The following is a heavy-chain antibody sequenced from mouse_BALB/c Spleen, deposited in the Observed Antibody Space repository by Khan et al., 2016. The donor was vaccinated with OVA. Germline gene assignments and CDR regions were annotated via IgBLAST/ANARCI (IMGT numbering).Heavy chain of an antibody. Sequence: EVELVESGGGLVQPGGSLRLSCATSGFTFTDYYMSWVRQSPGKALEWLGFIRNKANGYTTEDSASVKGRFTISRDNSQSILYLQMNTLRAEDSATYYCARDNNYYFYWYFDVWGAGTTVTVSS. D-gene: IGHD1-3*01. V-gene: IGHV7-3*02. CDR3: ARDNNYYFYWYFDV. J-gene: IGHJ1*01. CDR2: IRNKANGYTT. CDR1: GFTFTDYY.